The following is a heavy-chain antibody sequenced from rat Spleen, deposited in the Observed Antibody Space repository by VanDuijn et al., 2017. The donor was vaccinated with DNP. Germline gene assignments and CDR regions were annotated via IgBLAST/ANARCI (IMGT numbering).Heavy chain of an antibody. CDR3: TTRNSGSYWYFDF. J-gene: IGHJ1*01. Sequence: EVQLVESGGGLVQPGRSMKLSCAASGFTFSNYGMAWVRQAPTKGLEWVASISTSGGSTYYRDSVKGRFTISRDNAKSTLYLQMDSLRSEDTATYYCTTRNSGSYWYFDFWGPGTMVTVSS. CDR2: ISTSGGST. V-gene: IGHV5-27*01. D-gene: IGHD4-3*01. CDR1: GFTFSNYG.